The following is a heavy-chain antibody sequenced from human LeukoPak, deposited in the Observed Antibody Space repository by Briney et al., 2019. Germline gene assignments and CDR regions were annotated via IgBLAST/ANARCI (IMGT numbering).Heavy chain of an antibody. CDR1: GGSISSSNYY. D-gene: IGHD3-10*01. V-gene: IGHV4-39*07. CDR3: ARSGGVIINWFDP. J-gene: IGHJ5*02. Sequence: SETLSLTCPVSGGSISSSNYYWGWIRQPPGKGLEWIGSVYYSGNTYYNPSLKSRVTISLDTSKNQFSLNLSSVTVADTAVYYCARSGGVIINWFDPWGQGTLVTVSS. CDR2: VYYSGNT.